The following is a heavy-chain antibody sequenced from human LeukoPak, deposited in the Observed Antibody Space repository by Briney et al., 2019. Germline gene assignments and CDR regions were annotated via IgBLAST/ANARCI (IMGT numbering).Heavy chain of an antibody. V-gene: IGHV1-69*10. Sequence: GASVKVSCKASGYTFTSYDINWVRQAPGQGLEWMGGIIPILGIANYAQKFQGRVTITADKSTSTAYMELSSLRSEDTAVYYCARCLTALNGVCYPGWGQGTLVTVSS. J-gene: IGHJ4*02. CDR2: IIPILGIA. CDR1: GYTFTSYD. D-gene: IGHD2-8*01. CDR3: ARCLTALNGVCYPG.